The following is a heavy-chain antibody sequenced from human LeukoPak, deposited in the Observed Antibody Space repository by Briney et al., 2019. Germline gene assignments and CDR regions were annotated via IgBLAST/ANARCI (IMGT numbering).Heavy chain of an antibody. Sequence: SETLSLTCTVSGGSISSSSYYWGWIRQPPGKGLEWIGSIYYSGSTYYNPSLKSRVTISVDTSKNQFSLKLSSVTAADTAVYYCARHEAVVVPAAILAGGLDHWGQGTLVTVSS. J-gene: IGHJ4*02. CDR2: IYYSGST. CDR3: ARHEAVVVPAAILAGGLDH. CDR1: GGSISSSSYY. D-gene: IGHD2-2*02. V-gene: IGHV4-39*01.